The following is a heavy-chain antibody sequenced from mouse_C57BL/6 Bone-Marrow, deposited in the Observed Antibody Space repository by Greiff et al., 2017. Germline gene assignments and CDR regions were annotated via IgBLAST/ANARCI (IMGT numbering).Heavy chain of an antibody. J-gene: IGHJ1*03. CDR1: GYTFTSYW. CDR3: AREARSYWYFDV. V-gene: IGHV1-69*01. CDR2: IDPSDSYT. Sequence: VQLKQPGAELVMPGASVKLSCKASGYTFTSYWMHWVKQRPGQGLEWIGEIDPSDSYTNYNQKFKGKSTLTVDKSSSTAYMQLSSLTSEDSAVYYCAREARSYWYFDVWGTGTTVTVSS.